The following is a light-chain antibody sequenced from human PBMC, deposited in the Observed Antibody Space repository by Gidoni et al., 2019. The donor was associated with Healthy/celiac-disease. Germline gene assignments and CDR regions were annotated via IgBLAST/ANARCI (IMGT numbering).Light chain of an antibody. CDR1: QGISSY. CDR3: QQLNSI. V-gene: IGKV1-9*01. J-gene: IGKJ2*01. CDR2: AAS. Sequence: DIQLTQSPSFLSASVGDRVTITCRASQGISSYLAWYQQKPGKAPKLLIYAASTLQSGVPSRFSGSGSGTEFTLTISSLQPEDFANYYCQQLNSIVGQGTKLEIK.